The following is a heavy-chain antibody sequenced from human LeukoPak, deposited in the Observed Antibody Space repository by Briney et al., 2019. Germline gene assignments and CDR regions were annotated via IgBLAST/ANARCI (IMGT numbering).Heavy chain of an antibody. CDR1: GGSISSYY. CDR2: VYTSGST. J-gene: IGHJ4*02. Sequence: SETLSLTCTVSGGSISSYYWSWIRQPAGKGLEWIGRVYTSGSTNYNPSLKSRVTMSVDTSKNQFSLKLSSVTAADTAVYYCARDMEGEQQLDGPGALDYWGQGTLVTVSS. D-gene: IGHD6-13*01. CDR3: ARDMEGEQQLDGPGALDY. V-gene: IGHV4-4*07.